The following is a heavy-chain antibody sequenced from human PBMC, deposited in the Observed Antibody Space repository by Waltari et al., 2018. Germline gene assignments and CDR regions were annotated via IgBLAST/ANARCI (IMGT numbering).Heavy chain of an antibody. Sequence: QVQLQQWGAGLLKPSETLSLTCAVYGGSFSGYYWSWIRQPPGKGLEWIGEIKHSGSTNYNPSLKSRVTISVDTSKNQFSLKLSAVTAADTAVYYCARGRCGYYYYGMDVWGQGTTVTVSS. D-gene: IGHD2-21*01. V-gene: IGHV4-34*01. J-gene: IGHJ6*02. CDR3: ARGRCGYYYYGMDV. CDR2: IKHSGST. CDR1: GGSFSGYY.